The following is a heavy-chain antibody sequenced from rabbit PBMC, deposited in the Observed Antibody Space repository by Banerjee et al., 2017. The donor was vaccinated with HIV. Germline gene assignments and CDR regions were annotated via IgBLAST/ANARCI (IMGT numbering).Heavy chain of an antibody. CDR1: GFSFSNNYY. CDR3: ARDDPTGGAYPYYGMDL. D-gene: IGHD6-1*01. J-gene: IGHJ6*01. V-gene: IGHV1S40*01. CDR2: IGTGDGNI. Sequence: QSLEESGGDLVQPEGSLTLTCTASGFSFSNNYYIFWVRQAPGKGLEWIACIGTGDGNIWYASWAKGRFTISKTSSTTVTLQMTSLTAADTATYFCARDDPTGGAYPYYGMDLWGPGTLVTVS.